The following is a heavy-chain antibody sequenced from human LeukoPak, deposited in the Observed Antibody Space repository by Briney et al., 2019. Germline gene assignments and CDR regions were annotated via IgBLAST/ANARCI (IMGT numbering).Heavy chain of an antibody. CDR3: AKDLRGRYYYYYMDV. V-gene: IGHV3-9*01. D-gene: IGHD3-16*01. CDR1: GFPFDDYA. Sequence: SLRLPCAASGFPFDDYAMHWVRQAPGKGLEWVSGISWNSGSIGYADSVKGRFTISRDNAKNSLYLQMNSLRAEDTALYYCAKDLRGRYYYYYMDVWGKGTTVTISS. J-gene: IGHJ6*03. CDR2: ISWNSGSI.